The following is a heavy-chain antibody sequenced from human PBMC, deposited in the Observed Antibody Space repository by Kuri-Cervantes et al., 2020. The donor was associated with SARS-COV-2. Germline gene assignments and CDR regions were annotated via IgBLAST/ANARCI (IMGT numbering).Heavy chain of an antibody. CDR2: IWYDGSNK. D-gene: IGHD1-26*01. CDR1: ELTFSSYG. V-gene: IGHV3-33*01. Sequence: GGSLRLSCAASELTFSSYGMHWVRQAPGKGLEWVAVIWYDGSNKSYADSVRGRLTISRDKSKNTLYLQMNSLGAGDTAVYYCARAPSMLGATLGYFQQRGQGTLVTVSS. J-gene: IGHJ1*01. CDR3: ARAPSMLGATLGYFQQ.